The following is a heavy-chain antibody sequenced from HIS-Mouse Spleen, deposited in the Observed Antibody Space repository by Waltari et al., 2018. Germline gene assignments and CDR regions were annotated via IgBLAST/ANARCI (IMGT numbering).Heavy chain of an antibody. V-gene: IGHV4-34*01. D-gene: IGHD1-26*01. CDR3: ARGALRGSYYWGEYFQH. Sequence: QVQLQQWGAGLLTPSETLSLTCAVYGGSFSGYYWSWIRQPPGKGLEWIGEINHSGSTNYNPSLKSRVTISVDTSKNQFSLKLSSVTAADTAAYYCARGALRGSYYWGEYFQHWGQGTLVTVSS. J-gene: IGHJ1*01. CDR2: INHSGST. CDR1: GGSFSGYY.